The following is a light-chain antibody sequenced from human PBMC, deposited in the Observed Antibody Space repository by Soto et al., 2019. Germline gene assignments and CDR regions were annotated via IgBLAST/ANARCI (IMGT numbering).Light chain of an antibody. V-gene: IGKV3-11*01. CDR2: DAS. CDR1: QSVGNN. J-gene: IGKJ1*01. Sequence: VMTQPAATLSVSPGERPTLSCGASQSVGNNLAWYQQKPGQAPRLLIYDASNRATGIPARFSGSGSGTDFTLTISSLEPEDFAVYYCQQRSNWPRTFGQGTKVDI. CDR3: QQRSNWPRT.